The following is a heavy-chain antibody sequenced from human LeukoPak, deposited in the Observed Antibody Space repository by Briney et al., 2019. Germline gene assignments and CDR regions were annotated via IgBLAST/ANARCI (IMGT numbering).Heavy chain of an antibody. Sequence: SETLSLTCTVSGGSISSGSYYWSWIRQPAGKGLEWIGRIYTSGSTNYNPSLKSRVTISVDTSKNQFSLQLNSVTPEDTAVYYCARDYFDYGSGSYFLDYWGQGTLVTVSS. J-gene: IGHJ4*02. CDR2: IYTSGST. CDR1: GGSISSGSYY. V-gene: IGHV4-61*02. CDR3: ARDYFDYGSGSYFLDY. D-gene: IGHD3-10*01.